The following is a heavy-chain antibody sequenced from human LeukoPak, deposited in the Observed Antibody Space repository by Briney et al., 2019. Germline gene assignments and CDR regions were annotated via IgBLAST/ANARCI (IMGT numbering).Heavy chain of an antibody. CDR1: GFTFSSYA. Sequence: PGGSLRLSCADSGFTFSSYAMTWVRQAPGKGLEWVSVISGSSGGTYYADSVKGRFIISRDNFKNTVYLQMNSLRAEDTAVYYCAKEDDFGNHFDYWGQGTLVTVSS. D-gene: IGHD4-11*01. J-gene: IGHJ4*02. CDR2: ISGSSGGT. CDR3: AKEDDFGNHFDY. V-gene: IGHV3-23*01.